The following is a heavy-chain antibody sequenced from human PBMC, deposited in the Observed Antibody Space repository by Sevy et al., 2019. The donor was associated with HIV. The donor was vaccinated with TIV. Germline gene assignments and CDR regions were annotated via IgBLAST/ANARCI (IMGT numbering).Heavy chain of an antibody. D-gene: IGHD4-17*01. Sequence: SETLSLTCAVSGGSISSGGYSWNWIRQPPGEGLEWIGYIFHTGSTYYNPSLKSRVTISVDRSKNQFSLQLSSVTAADTAIYYCARAAATVTTVTHFDYWGQGTPVTVSS. J-gene: IGHJ4*02. CDR3: ARAAATVTTVTHFDY. V-gene: IGHV4-30-2*01. CDR1: GGSISSGGYS. CDR2: IFHTGST.